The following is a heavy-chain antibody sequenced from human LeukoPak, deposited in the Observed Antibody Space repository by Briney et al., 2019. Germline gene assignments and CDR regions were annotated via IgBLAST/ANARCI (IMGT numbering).Heavy chain of an antibody. V-gene: IGHV3-74*01. CDR1: GFTFSNYW. D-gene: IGHD1-26*01. CDR3: ARAMSGSREL. J-gene: IGHJ4*02. CDR2: INTDGRRT. Sequence: GGSLRLSCAGSGFTFSNYWVHWVRQAPGKGLVWVSRINTDGRRTDYADFVKGRFTISRDDAKNTLYLQMDRLSAEYTTMYDCARAMSGSRELWGQGTLVTVSS.